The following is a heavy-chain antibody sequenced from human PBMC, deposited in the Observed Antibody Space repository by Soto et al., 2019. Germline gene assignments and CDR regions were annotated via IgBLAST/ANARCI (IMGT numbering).Heavy chain of an antibody. Sequence: PSQTLSLTCAISGDSVSSNSAAWNWIRQSPSGGLEWLGRTYYRSRWYNDYAVSVRSRITINPDTSKNQFSLHLNSVTPADTAVYYCARGDIVVVPAAIGSYYYMDVWGEGTTVTVSS. D-gene: IGHD2-2*01. CDR1: GDSVSSNSAA. CDR2: TYYRSRWYN. J-gene: IGHJ6*03. CDR3: ARGDIVVVPAAIGSYYYMDV. V-gene: IGHV6-1*01.